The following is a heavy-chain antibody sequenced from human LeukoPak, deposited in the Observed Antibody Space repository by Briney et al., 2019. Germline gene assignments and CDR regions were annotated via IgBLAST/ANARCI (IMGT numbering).Heavy chain of an antibody. CDR2: IYYSGST. CDR3: ARGHYDNSGYYQDY. Sequence: SETLSLTCTVSGDSISSYYWTWIRQPPGKGLEWIGYIYYSGSTNYNPSLKSRVTISLETSKNQFSLKLSSVTAADTAVYYCARGHYDNSGYYQDYWGQGTLVTVSS. J-gene: IGHJ4*02. D-gene: IGHD3-22*01. CDR1: GDSISSYY. V-gene: IGHV4-59*01.